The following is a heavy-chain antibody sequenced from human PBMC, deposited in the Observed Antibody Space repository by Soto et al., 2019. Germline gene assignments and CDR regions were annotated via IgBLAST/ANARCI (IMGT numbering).Heavy chain of an antibody. CDR1: GFTVSSNY. V-gene: IGHV3-66*01. CDR2: IYSGGST. J-gene: IGHJ6*03. D-gene: IGHD6-19*01. Sequence: GGSLRLSCAASGFTVSSNYMSWVRQAPGKGLEWVSVIYSGGSTYYADSVKGRFTISRDNSKNTLYLQMNSLRAEDTAVYYCAGYSSGWYQGPVGYYYMDVWGKGTTVTVSS. CDR3: AGYSSGWYQGPVGYYYMDV.